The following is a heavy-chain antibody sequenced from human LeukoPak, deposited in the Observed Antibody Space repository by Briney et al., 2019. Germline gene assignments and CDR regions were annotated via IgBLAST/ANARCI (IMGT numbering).Heavy chain of an antibody. CDR2: ISSSSSTI. D-gene: IGHD1-26*01. CDR1: GFTFSSYS. J-gene: IGHJ3*02. Sequence: PGGSLRLSCAASGFTFSSYSMNWVRQAPGKGLEWVSYISSSSSTIYYADSVKGRFTISRDNAKNSLYLQMNSLRAEDTAVYYCARDSIVGARDAFDIWGQGTMVTVSS. CDR3: ARDSIVGARDAFDI. V-gene: IGHV3-48*01.